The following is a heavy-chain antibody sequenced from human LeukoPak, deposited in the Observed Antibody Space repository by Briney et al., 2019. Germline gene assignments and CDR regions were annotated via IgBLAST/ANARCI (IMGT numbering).Heavy chain of an antibody. J-gene: IGHJ4*02. D-gene: IGHD3-10*01. CDR3: ARESGSGSYFDY. CDR2: ISAYNGNT. CDR1: VYTFTSYG. Sequence: ASVKVSCKASVYTFTSYGISWVRQAPGQGLDWMGWISAYNGNTNYAQKLQGRVTMTTDTSTSTAYMELRSLRSDDTAVYYCARESGSGSYFDYWGQGTLVTVSS. V-gene: IGHV1-18*01.